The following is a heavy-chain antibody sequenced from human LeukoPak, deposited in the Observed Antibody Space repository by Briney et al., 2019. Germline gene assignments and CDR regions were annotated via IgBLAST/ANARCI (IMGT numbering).Heavy chain of an antibody. V-gene: IGHV4-4*07. CDR3: ARDINGRGDGYNNLFDY. D-gene: IGHD5-24*01. CDR2: IYTSGST. J-gene: IGHJ4*02. Sequence: SETLSLTCTVSGGSISSYYWSWIRQPAGKGLEWIGRIYTSGSTNYNPSLKSRVTMSVDTSKNQFSLKLSSVTAADTAVYYCARDINGRGDGYNNLFDYWGQGTLVTVSS. CDR1: GGSISSYY.